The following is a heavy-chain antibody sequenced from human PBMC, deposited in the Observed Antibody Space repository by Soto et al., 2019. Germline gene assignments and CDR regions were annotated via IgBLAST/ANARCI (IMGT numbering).Heavy chain of an antibody. V-gene: IGHV4-59*01. CDR1: GGSITNSY. J-gene: IGHJ5*02. D-gene: IGHD2-15*01. CDR3: AKGGGSSCRFDP. CDR2: CHDSGST. Sequence: SETLSLTCTVSGGSITNSYWSWIRQPPGKGLEWIGFCHDSGSTNYNPSLKSRVTISLDTSKNQFSLKLASVTAADTAVYYCAKGGGSSCRFDPWGQGTLVTVSS.